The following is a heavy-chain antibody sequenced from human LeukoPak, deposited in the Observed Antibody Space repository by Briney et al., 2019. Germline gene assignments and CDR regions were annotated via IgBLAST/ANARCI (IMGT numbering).Heavy chain of an antibody. CDR1: GFTFSSYT. Sequence: PGGSLRLSCVASGFTFSSYTVNWVRQTPGKGLEWVSSISGSSYYIYYADSVRGRFTISRDNAENSAYLQMNSLRAEDTAVYYCAREDISAPLDYWGQGLLVTVSS. V-gene: IGHV3-21*04. CDR3: AREDISAPLDY. J-gene: IGHJ4*02. CDR2: ISGSSYYI. D-gene: IGHD6-6*01.